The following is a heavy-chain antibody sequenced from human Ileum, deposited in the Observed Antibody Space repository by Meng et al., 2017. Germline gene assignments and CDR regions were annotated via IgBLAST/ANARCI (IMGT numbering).Heavy chain of an antibody. D-gene: IGHD6-19*01. Sequence: SLKISCAASGFSFDQFAMHWVRQTPEKGLEWVAGVKWNSNSVHYADSVKGRFTISRDNSNQSLFLHMTSLRPEDTALYYCAKDKGLAVASYFDSWGPGILVTVYS. CDR2: VKWNSNSV. V-gene: IGHV3-9*01. CDR3: AKDKGLAVASYFDS. J-gene: IGHJ4*02. CDR1: GFSFDQFA.